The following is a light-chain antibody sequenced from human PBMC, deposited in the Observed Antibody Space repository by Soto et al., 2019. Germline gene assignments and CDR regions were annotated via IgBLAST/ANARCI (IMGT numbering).Light chain of an antibody. J-gene: IGLJ2*01. CDR1: SSNIGSNY. CDR3: AAWDDSLSVV. V-gene: IGLV1-47*01. CDR2: RKN. Sequence: QAVVTQPPSASGTPGQRVTISCSGSSSNIGSNYVYWYQQLPGTAPKLLIYRKNQRPSGVPDRFSGSKSGTSASLAISGLRSEDEADYYCAAWDDSLSVVFGGGTKVTVL.